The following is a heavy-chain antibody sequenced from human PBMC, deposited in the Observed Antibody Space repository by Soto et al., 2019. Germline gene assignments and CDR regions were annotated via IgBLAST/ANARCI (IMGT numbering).Heavy chain of an antibody. CDR2: INPNSGGT. CDR1: GYTFTGYY. Sequence: ASVKVSCKASGYTFTGYYMHWVRQAPGQGLEWMGWINPNSGGTNYAQKFQGRVTMTRGTSISTAYMELSRLRSDDTAVYYCAMGQLWSYSFDYWGQGTLVTVSS. V-gene: IGHV1-2*02. J-gene: IGHJ4*02. D-gene: IGHD5-18*01. CDR3: AMGQLWSYSFDY.